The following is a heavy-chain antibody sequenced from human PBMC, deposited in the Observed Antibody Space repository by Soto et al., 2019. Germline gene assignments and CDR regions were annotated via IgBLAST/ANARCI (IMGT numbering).Heavy chain of an antibody. CDR3: ARGFLGRLDPPNWFDP. V-gene: IGHV4-34*01. CDR2: INHSGST. Sequence: PSETLSLTCAVYGGSFSGYYWSWIRQPPGKGLEWIGEINHSGSTNYNPSLKSRVTISVDTSKNQFSLKLSSVTAADTAVYYCARGFLGRLDPPNWFDPWGQGTLVTVSS. CDR1: GGSFSGYY. J-gene: IGHJ5*02. D-gene: IGHD6-19*01.